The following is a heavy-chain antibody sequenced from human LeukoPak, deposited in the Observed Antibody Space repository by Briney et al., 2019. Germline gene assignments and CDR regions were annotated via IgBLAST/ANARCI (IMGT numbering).Heavy chain of an antibody. J-gene: IGHJ4*02. V-gene: IGHV3-30*18. CDR3: AKDFPASCRGDCYFVY. Sequence: GRSLRLSCAASGFTFSTYGIHWVRQAPGKGLEWVAVISYDGSNKYYADSVKGRFTISRDNSKNTLYLQMNSLRAEDTAVYYCAKDFPASCRGDCYFVYWGQGTLVTVSP. CDR1: GFTFSTYG. D-gene: IGHD2-21*02. CDR2: ISYDGSNK.